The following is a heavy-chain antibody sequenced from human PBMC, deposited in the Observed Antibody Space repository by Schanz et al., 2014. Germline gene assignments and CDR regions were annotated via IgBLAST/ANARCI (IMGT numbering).Heavy chain of an antibody. Sequence: QVQLVESGGGVVQPGGSLRLSCAASGLLFSYYYMSGVRQAPGKGLEWVSYISGSSSTKYYVDSVKGRFTISRDNSKNTLYLQVNSLRAEDTAVYYCAKAKSGAHGAFDIWGQGTMVTVSS. CDR3: AKAKSGAHGAFDI. CDR1: GLLFSYYY. CDR2: ISGSSSTK. J-gene: IGHJ3*02. V-gene: IGHV3-11*04. D-gene: IGHD3-10*01.